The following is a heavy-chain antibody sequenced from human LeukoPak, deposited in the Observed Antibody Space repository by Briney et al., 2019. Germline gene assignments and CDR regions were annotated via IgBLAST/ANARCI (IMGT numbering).Heavy chain of an antibody. V-gene: IGHV1-69*05. CDR2: IIPIFGTA. CDR3: ASRSGYRSSEKDQLDY. Sequence: ASVKVSCKASGGTFSSYAISWVRQAPGQGLEWMGGIIPIFGTANYAQKFQGRVTITTDESTSTAYMELSSLRSGDTAVYYCASRSGYRSSEKDQLDYWGQGTLVTVSS. D-gene: IGHD2-2*01. J-gene: IGHJ4*02. CDR1: GGTFSSYA.